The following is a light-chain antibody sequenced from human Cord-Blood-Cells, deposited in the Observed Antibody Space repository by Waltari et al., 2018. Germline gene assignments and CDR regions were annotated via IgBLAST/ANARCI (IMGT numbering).Light chain of an antibody. V-gene: IGKV3-20*01. CDR1: QSVSSSY. J-gene: IGKJ4*01. CDR2: GAS. CDR3: QQYGSSPLT. Sequence: ETVLTQSRGTLSLSPGERATLSCRASQSVSSSYLAWYQQKPGQAPRLLIYGASSRATGIPDRFSGSGSGTDFTLTISRLEPEDFAVYYCQQYGSSPLTFGGGTKVEIK.